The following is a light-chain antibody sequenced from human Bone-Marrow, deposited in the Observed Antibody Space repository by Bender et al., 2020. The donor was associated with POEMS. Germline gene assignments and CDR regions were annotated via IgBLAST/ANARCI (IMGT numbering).Light chain of an antibody. CDR3: GAWDNNPDAGV. V-gene: IGLV1-51*01. J-gene: IGLJ3*02. CDR2: DDY. Sequence: QSVLTQPPSVSGAPGQRVTISCTGSISNIGAGFGVNWYQHLPGAAPKLLIYDDYKRPSGISDRFSGSKSGTSATLVITGLQAGDEADYFCGAWDNNPDAGVFGGGTKLTVL. CDR1: ISNIGAGF.